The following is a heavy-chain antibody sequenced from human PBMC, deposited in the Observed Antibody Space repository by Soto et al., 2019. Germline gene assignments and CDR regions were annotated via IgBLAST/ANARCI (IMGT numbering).Heavy chain of an antibody. CDR1: GGSISIYY. Sequence: QVHLQESGPGLVKPSETLSLTCTVFGGSISIYYWNWIRQPPGKGLEWIGYVHDSGTTSYNPSLGSRVTMSLDTSKNQFSLRLTSMTAADTAVYYCARRWSGTDYWGQGILVTVSS. V-gene: IGHV4-59*01. D-gene: IGHD3-10*01. J-gene: IGHJ4*02. CDR2: VHDSGTT. CDR3: ARRWSGTDY.